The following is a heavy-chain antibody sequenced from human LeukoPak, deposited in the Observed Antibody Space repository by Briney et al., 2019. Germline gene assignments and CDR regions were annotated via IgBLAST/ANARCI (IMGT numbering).Heavy chain of an antibody. V-gene: IGHV3-21*01. CDR1: GFTFSSYS. Sequence: GGSLRLSCAASGFTFSSYSMNWVRQAPGKGLEWVSSISSSSSYIYYADSMKGRFTISRDNAKNSLYLQMNSLRAEDTAVYYCARDTAMATAYFDYWGQGTLVTVSS. J-gene: IGHJ4*02. CDR2: ISSSSSYI. D-gene: IGHD5-18*01. CDR3: ARDTAMATAYFDY.